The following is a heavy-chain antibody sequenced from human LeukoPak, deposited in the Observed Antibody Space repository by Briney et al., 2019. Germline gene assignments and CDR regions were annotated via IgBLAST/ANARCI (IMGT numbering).Heavy chain of an antibody. CDR1: GGSFSGYY. CDR2: INHSGST. J-gene: IGHJ4*02. V-gene: IGHV4-34*01. Sequence: SETLSLTCAVYGGSFSGYYWSWIRQPPGKGLEWIEEINHSGSTNYNPSLKSRVTISVDTSKNQFSLKLSSVTAADTAVYYCARGVIGGGWYNYWGQGTLVTVSS. D-gene: IGHD6-19*01. CDR3: ARGVIGGGWYNY.